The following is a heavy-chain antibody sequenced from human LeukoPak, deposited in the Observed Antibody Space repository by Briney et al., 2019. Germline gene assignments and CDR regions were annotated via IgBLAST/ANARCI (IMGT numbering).Heavy chain of an antibody. D-gene: IGHD3-22*01. J-gene: IGHJ4*02. Sequence: GGSLRLSCAASGFIFSSYEINWVRQAPGKGLEWVSYIGGSGYTVNYADSVKGRFTISRDNTKNSLYLQMNSLRAEDTAVYYCVSPPYYFDTTNYYVGYWGQGTLVTVSS. CDR3: VSPPYYFDTTNYYVGY. CDR1: GFIFSSYE. V-gene: IGHV3-48*03. CDR2: IGGSGYTV.